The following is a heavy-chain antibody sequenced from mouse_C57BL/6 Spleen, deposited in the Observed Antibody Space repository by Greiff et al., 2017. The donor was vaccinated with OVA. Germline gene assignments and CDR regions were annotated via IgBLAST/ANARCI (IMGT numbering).Heavy chain of an antibody. V-gene: IGHV2-6-1*01. Sequence: QVQLKQSGLGLVAPSQSLSITCTVSGFSLTSYGVHWVRQPPGKGLEWLVVIWSDGSTTYNSALKSRLSISKDNSKSQVFLKMNSLQTDDTAMYYCARHRGNYDYFDYWGQGTTLTVSS. CDR3: ARHRGNYDYFDY. D-gene: IGHD2-1*01. CDR1: GFSLTSYG. J-gene: IGHJ2*01. CDR2: IWSDGST.